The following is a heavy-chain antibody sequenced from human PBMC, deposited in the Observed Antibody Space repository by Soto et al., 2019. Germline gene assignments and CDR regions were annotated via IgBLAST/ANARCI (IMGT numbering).Heavy chain of an antibody. D-gene: IGHD2-15*01. CDR2: ISYDGSNK. V-gene: IGHV3-30-3*01. CDR1: GFTFSSYA. CDR3: ARDYSCSGGSCYSEIRWFDP. Sequence: GGSLRLSCASSGFTFSSYAMHWVRQAPGKGLEWVAVISYDGSNKYYADSVKGRFTISRDNSKNTLYLQMNSLRAEDTAVYYCARDYSCSGGSCYSEIRWFDPWGQGTLVTVSS. J-gene: IGHJ5*02.